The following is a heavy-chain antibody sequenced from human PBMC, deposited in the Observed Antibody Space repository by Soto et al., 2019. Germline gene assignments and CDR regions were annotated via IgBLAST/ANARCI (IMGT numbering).Heavy chain of an antibody. V-gene: IGHV4-39*02. Sequence: QLQLQESGPGLVKPSETLSLTCIVSGGSISNRTSYWGWIRQPPGRGLEWIGTISFSGSTNFNPSLKSRFTMSLETSKYHFSLNLSSVTAADTAVYYCARRSALPTYYKSMDVWGQGTTVTVSS. CDR1: GGSISNRTSY. CDR2: ISFSGST. D-gene: IGHD3-10*01. J-gene: IGHJ6*02. CDR3: ARRSALPTYYKSMDV.